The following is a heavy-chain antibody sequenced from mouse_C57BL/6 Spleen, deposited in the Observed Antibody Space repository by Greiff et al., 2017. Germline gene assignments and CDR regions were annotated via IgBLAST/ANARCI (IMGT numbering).Heavy chain of an antibody. J-gene: IGHJ2*01. V-gene: IGHV1-66*01. CDR1: GYSFTSYY. Sequence: QVQLQQSGPELVKPGASVKISCKASGYSFTSYYIHWVKQRPGQGLEWIGWIYPGSGNTKYNEKFKGKATLTADTSSSTAYMQLSSLTSEDSAVYYCASGANSNPFGYWGQGTTLTVSS. CDR2: IYPGSGNT. CDR3: ASGANSNPFGY. D-gene: IGHD2-5*01.